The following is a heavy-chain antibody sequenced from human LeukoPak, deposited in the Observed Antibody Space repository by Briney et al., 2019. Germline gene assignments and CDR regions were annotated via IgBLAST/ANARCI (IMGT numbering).Heavy chain of an antibody. CDR2: IYHSGST. D-gene: IGHD3-10*01. CDR1: GHSISSRYY. CDR3: AGGWVGELYFDY. J-gene: IGHJ4*02. Sequence: SETLSLTCTVSGHSISSRYYWGWIRQPPGKGLEWIGSIYHSGSTYYNPSLKSRVTISVDKSKNQVSLKLSSVTAADTAVYYCAGGWVGELYFDYWGQGTLVTVSS. V-gene: IGHV4-38-2*02.